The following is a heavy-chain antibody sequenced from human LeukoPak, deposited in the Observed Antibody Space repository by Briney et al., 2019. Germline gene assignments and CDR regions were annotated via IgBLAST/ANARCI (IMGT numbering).Heavy chain of an antibody. CDR3: ARDRGYSNFDY. CDR1: GFGFSNYW. J-gene: IGHJ4*02. V-gene: IGHV3-7*01. D-gene: IGHD4-11*01. Sequence: GGSLRLSCAASGFGFSNYWMSWVRQAPGKGLEWVANMNEDGSEKNYVDSVKGRFTISRDNAQDSLYLQMNSLRAEDTAVYYCARDRGYSNFDYWGPGTLLTVSS. CDR2: MNEDGSEK.